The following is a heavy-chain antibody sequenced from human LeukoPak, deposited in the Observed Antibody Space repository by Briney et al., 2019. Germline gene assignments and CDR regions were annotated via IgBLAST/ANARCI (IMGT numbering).Heavy chain of an antibody. D-gene: IGHD5-24*01. CDR3: ARVSRDGYNLPYFDY. Sequence: GASVKVSCKASGGTFSSYAISWVRQAPGQGLEWMGWISAYNGNTNYAQKLQGRVTMTTDTSTSTAYMELRSLRSDDTAVYYCARVSRDGYNLPYFDYWGQGTLVTVSS. CDR2: ISAYNGNT. CDR1: GGTFSSYA. V-gene: IGHV1-18*01. J-gene: IGHJ4*02.